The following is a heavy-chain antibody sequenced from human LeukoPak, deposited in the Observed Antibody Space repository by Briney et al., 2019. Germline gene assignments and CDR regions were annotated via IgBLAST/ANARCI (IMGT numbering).Heavy chain of an antibody. CDR1: GGSISSSNW. CDR2: IYHSGST. V-gene: IGHV4-4*02. J-gene: IGHJ4*02. Sequence: PSGTLSLTCAVSGGSISSSNWWSWVRPPPGKGLEWIGEIYHSGSTNYNPSLKSRVTISVDKSKNQFSLKLSSVTAADTAVYYCARLTGGSGSLFDYWGQGTLVTVSS. CDR3: ARLTGGSGSLFDY. D-gene: IGHD3-10*01.